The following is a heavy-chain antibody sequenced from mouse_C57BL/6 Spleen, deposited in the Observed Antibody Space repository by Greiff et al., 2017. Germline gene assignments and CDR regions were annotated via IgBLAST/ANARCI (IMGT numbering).Heavy chain of an antibody. CDR1: GYTFTSYW. Sequence: QVQLQQPGAELVMPGASVKLSCKASGYTFTSYWMHWVKQRPGQGLEWIGEIDPSDSYTNYNQKFKGKSTLTVDKSSSTANMQLSSLTSEDAAVYYCARDYYGSRGFDYWGQGTTLTVTS. CDR3: ARDYYGSRGFDY. CDR2: IDPSDSYT. J-gene: IGHJ2*01. V-gene: IGHV1-69*01. D-gene: IGHD1-1*01.